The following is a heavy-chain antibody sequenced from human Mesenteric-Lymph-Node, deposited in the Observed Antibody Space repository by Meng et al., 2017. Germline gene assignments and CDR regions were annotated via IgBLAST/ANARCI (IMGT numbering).Heavy chain of an antibody. J-gene: IGHJ4*02. D-gene: IGHD1-1*01. V-gene: IGHV3-7*01. CDR1: GFTFSNAL. Sequence: GESLKISCAASGFTFSNALMSWVRQAPGKGLEWMANINQDGSVKQYVDSAKGRFSISRDNAKNSLYLQMNSLRAEDTAVYYCTTAARSTNENYWGQGTLVTVSS. CDR2: INQDGSVK. CDR3: TTAARSTNENY.